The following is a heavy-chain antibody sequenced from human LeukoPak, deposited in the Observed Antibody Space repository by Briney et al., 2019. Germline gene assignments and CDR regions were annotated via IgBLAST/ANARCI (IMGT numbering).Heavy chain of an antibody. CDR1: GFTFSSYG. Sequence: GRSLRLSCAASGFTFSSYGMHWVRQAPGKGLEWMAVIWYDGSNKYYADSVKGRFTISRDNSKNTLYLQMNSLRAEDTAVYYCARIGRYCSGGSCLDYWGQGTLVTVSS. J-gene: IGHJ4*02. CDR2: IWYDGSNK. V-gene: IGHV3-33*01. CDR3: ARIGRYCSGGSCLDY. D-gene: IGHD2-15*01.